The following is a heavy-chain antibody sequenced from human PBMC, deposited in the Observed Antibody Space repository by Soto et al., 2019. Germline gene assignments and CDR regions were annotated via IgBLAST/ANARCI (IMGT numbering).Heavy chain of an antibody. D-gene: IGHD3-3*01. Sequence: QVQVVQSGDEVKETGASVRVSCKTSGYSFTAYGISWVRQAPGQGLEWMGWISCYNGKTKYAQKVQGRVTMTTDTSTCIGYMEVRSLRSDDTAIYYCARDAPPPELRFLEWHNYDYNGMDVWGQGTTGTVSS. CDR2: ISCYNGKT. J-gene: IGHJ6*02. CDR1: GYSFTAYG. V-gene: IGHV1-18*01. CDR3: ARDAPPPELRFLEWHNYDYNGMDV.